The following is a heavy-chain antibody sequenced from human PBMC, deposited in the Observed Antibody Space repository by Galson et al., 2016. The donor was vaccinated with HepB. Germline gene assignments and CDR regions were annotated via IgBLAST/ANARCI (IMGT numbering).Heavy chain of an antibody. D-gene: IGHD3-10*01. CDR1: GDSVSSKNAA. CDR2: TFYRSRWFD. Sequence: CAISGDSVSSKNAAWNWIRQSPSRGLEWLGRTFYRSRWFDEYAVSVKSRITISPDTSKNQFSLQLESVTPEDTAVYYCARGDYGSGSSYGMTSWDQGTLVTVSS. V-gene: IGHV6-1*01. J-gene: IGHJ5*02. CDR3: ARGDYGSGSSYGMTS.